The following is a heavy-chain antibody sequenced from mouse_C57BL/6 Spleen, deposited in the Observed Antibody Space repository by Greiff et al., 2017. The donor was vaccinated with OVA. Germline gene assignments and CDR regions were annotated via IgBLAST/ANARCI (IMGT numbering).Heavy chain of an antibody. V-gene: IGHV5-16*01. CDR1: GFTFSDYY. Sequence: EVKVEESEGGLVQPGSSMKLSCTASGFTFSDYYMAWVRQVPGKGLEWVANINYDGSSTYYLDSLKSRFIISRDNAKNILYLQMSSLKSEDTATYYCAREGDLLWYFDVWGTGTTVTVSS. CDR3: AREGDLLWYFDV. J-gene: IGHJ1*03. CDR2: INYDGSST. D-gene: IGHD2-1*01.